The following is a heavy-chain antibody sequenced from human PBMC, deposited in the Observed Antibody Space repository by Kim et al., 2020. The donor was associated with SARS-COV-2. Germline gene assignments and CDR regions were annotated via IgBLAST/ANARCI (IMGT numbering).Heavy chain of an antibody. CDR2: IGTAGDT. D-gene: IGHD3-9*01. Sequence: GGSLRLSCAASGFTFSSYDMHWVRQATGKGLEWVSAIGTAGDTYYPGSVKGRFTISRENAKNSLYLQMNRLRAGDTAVYYCARGRTYYDILTGYLHRYGMYVLGQGTTVTVSS. V-gene: IGHV3-13*01. J-gene: IGHJ6*02. CDR3: ARGRTYYDILTGYLHRYGMYV. CDR1: GFTFSSYD.